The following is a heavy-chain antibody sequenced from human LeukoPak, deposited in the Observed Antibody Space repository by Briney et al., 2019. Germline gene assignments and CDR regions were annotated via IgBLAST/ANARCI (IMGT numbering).Heavy chain of an antibody. D-gene: IGHD1-26*01. CDR2: IVVGSGNT. Sequence: SVKVSCKASGFTFTSSAMQWVRQARGQRLEWIGWIVVGSGNTNYAQKFQERVTITRDMSTSTAYMELSSLRSEDTAVYYCARESAAVGATDKFDYWGQGTLVTVSS. CDR3: ARESAAVGATDKFDY. V-gene: IGHV1-58*02. CDR1: GFTFTSSA. J-gene: IGHJ4*02.